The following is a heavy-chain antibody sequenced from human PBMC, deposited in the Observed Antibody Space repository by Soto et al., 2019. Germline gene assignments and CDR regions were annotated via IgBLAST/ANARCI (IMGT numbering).Heavy chain of an antibody. D-gene: IGHD3-22*01. CDR2: IYHSGST. CDR1: GGSISSGGYS. V-gene: IGHV4-30-2*01. CDR3: SGSGYYANSRMDV. J-gene: IGHJ6*02. Sequence: QLQLQESGSGLVKPSQTLSLTCAVSGGSISSGGYSWSWIRQPPGKGLEWIGYIYHSGSTYYNPSLKSRVTLSVYMAKHQFSLKLSSVTAADVAVDYSSGSGYYANSRMDVWGQGTTVTVSS.